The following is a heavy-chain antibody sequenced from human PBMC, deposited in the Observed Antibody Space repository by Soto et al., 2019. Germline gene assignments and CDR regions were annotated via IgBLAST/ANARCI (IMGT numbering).Heavy chain of an antibody. CDR2: ISGSGGST. CDR1: GFTFSSYA. Sequence: PGGSLRLSCAASGFTFSSYAMSWVRQAPGKGLEWVSAISGSGGSTYYADSVKGRFTISRDNSKNTLYLQMNSLRAEDTAVYYCAKDHSDIVVVPAAMVYFGGDYWGQGTLVTVSS. J-gene: IGHJ4*02. V-gene: IGHV3-23*01. CDR3: AKDHSDIVVVPAAMVYFGGDY. D-gene: IGHD2-2*01.